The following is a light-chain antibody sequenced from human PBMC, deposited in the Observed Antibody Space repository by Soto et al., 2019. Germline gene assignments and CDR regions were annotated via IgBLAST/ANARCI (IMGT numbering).Light chain of an antibody. CDR1: QNIYSY. Sequence: DIQMTQSPSSLSSSVGDRVTITCRASQNIYSYLNWYQQKPGTAPKPLIYTASNLQRGVPSKFSGSGSGTDFTLTISSLQPEDFATYYCQHSYSIPFTFGQGTKLEI. V-gene: IGKV1-39*01. J-gene: IGKJ2*01. CDR3: QHSYSIPFT. CDR2: TAS.